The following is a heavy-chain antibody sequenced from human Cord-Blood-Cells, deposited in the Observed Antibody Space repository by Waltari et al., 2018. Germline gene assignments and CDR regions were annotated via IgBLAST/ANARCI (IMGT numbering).Heavy chain of an antibody. CDR3: ARQVGNYGGFDY. Sequence: EVQLVESGGGLVQPGGSLRLSCAASGFTFSSYEMNCVRQAPGKGLGWVSYISSSGSTIYYADSVKGRFTISRENAKNSLYLQMNSLRDEDTAVYYCARQVGNYGGFDYWGQGTLVTVSS. J-gene: IGHJ4*02. V-gene: IGHV3-48*03. D-gene: IGHD1-7*01. CDR2: ISSSGSTI. CDR1: GFTFSSYE.